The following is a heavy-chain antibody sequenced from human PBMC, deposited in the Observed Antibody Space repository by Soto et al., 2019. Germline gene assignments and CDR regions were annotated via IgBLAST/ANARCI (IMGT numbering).Heavy chain of an antibody. CDR3: ARQYCSRADCYSDS. J-gene: IGHJ4*03. V-gene: IGHV5-10-1*01. CDR1: GYTFFSFW. CDR2: IDPGDSSA. D-gene: IGHD2-2*01. Sequence: PGESLKISCHGSGYTFFSFWIVWVRQVPGKGLEWVGRIDPGDSSATYSPTFQGHVTISADRSTRSAYLQWRSLRASDTAIYFCARQYCSRADCYSDSWGQGSLVTVSS.